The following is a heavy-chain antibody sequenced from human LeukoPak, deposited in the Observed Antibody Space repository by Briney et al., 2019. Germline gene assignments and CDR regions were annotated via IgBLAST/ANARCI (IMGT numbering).Heavy chain of an antibody. Sequence: SETLSLTCTVSDYSISSGYGYYWDWIRQPPGKGLEWIGTFYHGGSTYYNPSLKSRVTISGDTTKNQFSLKLSSVTAADTAVYYCARDRVGQQLVGRKYYYYYMDVWGKGTTVTISS. D-gene: IGHD6-13*01. CDR1: DYSISSGYGYY. CDR2: FYHGGST. CDR3: ARDRVGQQLVGRKYYYYYMDV. J-gene: IGHJ6*03. V-gene: IGHV4-38-2*02.